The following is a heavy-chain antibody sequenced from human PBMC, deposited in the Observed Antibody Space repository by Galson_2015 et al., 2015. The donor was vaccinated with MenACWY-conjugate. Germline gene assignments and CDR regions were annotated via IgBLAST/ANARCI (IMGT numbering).Heavy chain of an antibody. J-gene: IGHJ3*02. CDR1: GGSISSYY. CDR2: IYYSGST. CDR3: ARRGRDGYNYPAEIDI. D-gene: IGHD5-24*01. V-gene: IGHV4-59*08. Sequence: ETLSLTCTVSGGSISSYYWSWIRQPPGKGLEWIGYIYYSGSTNYNPSLKSRVTISVDTSKNQFSLKLSSVTAADTAVYYCARRGRDGYNYPAEIDIWGQGTMVTVSS.